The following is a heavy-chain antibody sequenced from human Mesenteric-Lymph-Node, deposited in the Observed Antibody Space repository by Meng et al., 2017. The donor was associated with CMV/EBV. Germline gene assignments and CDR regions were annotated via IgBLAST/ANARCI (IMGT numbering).Heavy chain of an antibody. CDR2: ISGYNGNI. Sequence: ASVKVSCKASGYSFSSYGFSWVRQAPGQGLEWMGWISGYNGNIKEAENFQGRVTMTTDTSTSTAYMELRSLRSDDSAVYYCAREGKWESLGYYHYSGMDVWGQGTTVTVSS. CDR3: AREGKWESLGYYHYSGMDV. V-gene: IGHV1-18*01. D-gene: IGHD1-26*01. CDR1: GYSFSSYG. J-gene: IGHJ6*02.